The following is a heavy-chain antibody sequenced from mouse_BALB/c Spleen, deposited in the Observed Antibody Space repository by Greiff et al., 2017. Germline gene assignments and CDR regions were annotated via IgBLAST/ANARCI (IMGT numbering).Heavy chain of an antibody. CDR2: ISYSGST. CDR3: ARSPYDYDEDYAMDY. V-gene: IGHV3-8*02. Sequence: EVKLMESGPSLVKPSQTLSLTCSVTGDSITSGYWNWIRKFPGNKLEYMGYISYSGSTYYNPSLKSRISITRDTSKNQYYLQLNSVTAEDTATYYCARSPYDYDEDYAMDYWGQGTSGTVSS. J-gene: IGHJ4*01. D-gene: IGHD2-4*01. CDR1: GDSITSGY.